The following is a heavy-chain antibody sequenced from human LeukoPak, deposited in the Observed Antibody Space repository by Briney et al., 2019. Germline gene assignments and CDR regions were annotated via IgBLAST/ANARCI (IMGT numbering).Heavy chain of an antibody. J-gene: IGHJ4*02. V-gene: IGHV1-69*13. CDR2: IIPIFGTA. CDR3: AETVRLGELSSYFDY. CDR1: GGTFSSYA. Sequence: SVKVSCKTSGGTFSSYAISWVRQAPGQGLEWMGGIIPIFGTANYAQKFQGRVTITADESTSTAYMELNSLRSEDTAVYYCAETVRLGELSSYFDYWGQGTLVTVSS. D-gene: IGHD3-16*02.